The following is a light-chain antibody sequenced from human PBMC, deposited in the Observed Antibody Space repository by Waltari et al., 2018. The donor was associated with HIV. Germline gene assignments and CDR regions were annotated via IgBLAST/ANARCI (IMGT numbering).Light chain of an antibody. CDR2: GAS. V-gene: IGKV1-39*01. J-gene: IGKJ1*01. CDR1: QSISNY. CDR3: QQSSTITWT. Sequence: DVQMTQTPSSLSASVGDRVTLYCRASQSISNYLNWYQQKPGKAPKLLIFGASSLQSGVPSRFTGSGSGTDFTLTISSLQPEDFATYYCQQSSTITWTFGQGTKVEMK.